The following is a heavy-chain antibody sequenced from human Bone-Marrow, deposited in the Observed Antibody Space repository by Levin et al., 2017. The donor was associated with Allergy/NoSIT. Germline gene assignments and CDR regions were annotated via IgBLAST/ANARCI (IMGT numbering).Heavy chain of an antibody. V-gene: IGHV1-2*02. CDR3: ATAQLSFTGGSCPDY. CDR2: INPNTGGT. D-gene: IGHD2-15*01. CDR1: GYKFTGHY. J-gene: IGHJ4*02. Sequence: ASVKVSCKASGYKFTGHYIHWVRQAPGQGLEWMGWINPNTGGTNFAQKFQGRVTMTSDTSITTAYMQLTSLTSDDTAVYYCATAQLSFTGGSCPDYWGQGTLVTVSS.